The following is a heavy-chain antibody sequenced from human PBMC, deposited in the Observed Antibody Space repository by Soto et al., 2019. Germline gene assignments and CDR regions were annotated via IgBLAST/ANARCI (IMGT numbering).Heavy chain of an antibody. D-gene: IGHD6-13*01. Sequence: GASVKVSCKASGYSFTDYAIHWVRQAPGQRLEWMGWINTGNDNTKYSQKFQGRVTITRDTSASTVYMDLSSLRSEDTAVYFCARARGEGSSWFSFDYWGQGTLVTVSS. J-gene: IGHJ4*02. CDR2: INTGNDNT. CDR3: ARARGEGSSWFSFDY. V-gene: IGHV1-3*04. CDR1: GYSFTDYA.